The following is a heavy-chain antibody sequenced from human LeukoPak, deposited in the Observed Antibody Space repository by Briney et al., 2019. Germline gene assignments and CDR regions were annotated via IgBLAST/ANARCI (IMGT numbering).Heavy chain of an antibody. V-gene: IGHV1-69*02. CDR3: ASVGSANVDF. D-gene: IGHD3-10*01. CDR1: GDTFIPYT. CDR2: IIPSLGVT. J-gene: IGHJ4*02. Sequence: SVKVSCKASGDTFIPYTFSWVRQAPGQGLEWMGRIIPSLGVTNYAQKFQGRVTITADKSTSTAYMELSSLRSDDTAVYYCASVGSANVDFWGQGTLVTVSS.